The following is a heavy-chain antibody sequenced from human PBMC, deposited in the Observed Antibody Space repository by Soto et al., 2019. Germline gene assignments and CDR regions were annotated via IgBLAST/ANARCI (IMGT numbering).Heavy chain of an antibody. CDR1: GGSISSSPYY. CDR2: IYYSGST. V-gene: IGHV4-39*07. CDR3: ARDRYSYGEGDAFDI. D-gene: IGHD5-18*01. Sequence: SETLSLTCTVSGGSISSSPYYWGWIRQPPGKGLEWIGNIYYSGSTYYNPSLKSRVAISVDTSKIQFSLNLSSVTAADTAVYYCARDRYSYGEGDAFDIWGQGTMVTVSS. J-gene: IGHJ3*02.